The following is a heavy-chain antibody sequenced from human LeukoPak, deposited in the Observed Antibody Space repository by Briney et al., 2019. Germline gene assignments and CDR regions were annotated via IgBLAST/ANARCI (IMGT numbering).Heavy chain of an antibody. D-gene: IGHD3-16*01. J-gene: IGHJ4*02. Sequence: GGSLRLSCAASGFTFSSYGMSWVRQAPGKGLEWVSSISGSGGNTCYADSVKGRFTISRDNSKNTLFLHMNSLRAEDTAVYYCAKALGGYHFDYWGQGTLVTVSS. CDR3: AKALGGYHFDY. CDR1: GFTFSSYG. V-gene: IGHV3-23*01. CDR2: ISGSGGNT.